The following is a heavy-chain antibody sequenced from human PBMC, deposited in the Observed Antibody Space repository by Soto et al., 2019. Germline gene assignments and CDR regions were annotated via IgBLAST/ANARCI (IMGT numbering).Heavy chain of an antibody. J-gene: IGHJ6*02. Sequence: QVQVVESGGGVFKPGRSLRLSCAPSGLPFSTYAMHWFRQAPGKGLEWVALISYDGSNKYYADSVKGRFAISRDNSKNTLYLQMNSLRAEDTAVYYCARMGLLHGMDVWGQGTTVTVSS. CDR1: GLPFSTYA. CDR2: ISYDGSNK. CDR3: ARMGLLHGMDV. D-gene: IGHD2-15*01. V-gene: IGHV3-30*09.